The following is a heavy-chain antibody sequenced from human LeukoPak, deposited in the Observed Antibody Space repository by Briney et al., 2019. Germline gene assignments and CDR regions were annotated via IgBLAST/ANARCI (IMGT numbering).Heavy chain of an antibody. CDR2: INQDGTEK. CDR1: GFTFSSYW. Sequence: GGSLRLSCTASGFTFSSYWMSWVRQAPGKGLEWVANINQDGTEKYYMDSVKGRFTISRDNAKNSLYLQMNSLRAEDTAVYYCARDMYCFDSSGYYYFFDYWGQGTLVTVSA. CDR3: ARDMYCFDSSGYYYFFDY. J-gene: IGHJ4*02. V-gene: IGHV3-7*01. D-gene: IGHD3-22*01.